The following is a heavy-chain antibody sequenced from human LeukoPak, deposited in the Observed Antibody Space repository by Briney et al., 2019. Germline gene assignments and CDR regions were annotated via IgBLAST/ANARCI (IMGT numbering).Heavy chain of an antibody. J-gene: IGHJ4*02. V-gene: IGHV3-23*01. Sequence: GGSLRLSCAASGFTFSGYTMSWVRQAPGKGLEWVSAISGSGGSTYYADSVKGRFTISRDNSKNTLYLQMNSLRAEDTAVYYCAGVATILLDYWGQGTLVTVSS. CDR2: ISGSGGST. CDR3: AGVATILLDY. D-gene: IGHD5-12*01. CDR1: GFTFSGYT.